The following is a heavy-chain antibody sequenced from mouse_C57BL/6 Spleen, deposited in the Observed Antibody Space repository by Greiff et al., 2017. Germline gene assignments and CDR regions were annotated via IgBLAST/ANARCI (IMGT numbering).Heavy chain of an antibody. V-gene: IGHV1-62-2*01. CDR1: GYTFTEYT. Sequence: QVQLKESGAELVKPGASVKLSCKASGYTFTEYTIHWVKQRSGQGLEWIGWFYPGSGSIKYNEKFKDKATLTADKSSSTVYMELSRLTSEDSAVYFCARHEDGTYSNYRYFDYWGQGTTLTVSS. D-gene: IGHD2-5*01. CDR3: ARHEDGTYSNYRYFDY. CDR2: FYPGSGSI. J-gene: IGHJ2*01.